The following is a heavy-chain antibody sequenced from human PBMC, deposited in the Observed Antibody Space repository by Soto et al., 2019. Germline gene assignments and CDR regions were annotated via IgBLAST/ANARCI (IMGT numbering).Heavy chain of an antibody. V-gene: IGHV3-23*01. CDR2: ISGSDGST. D-gene: IGHD3-10*01. CDR3: ASQPRATGKLNIFDS. CDR1: GFTLNNHA. Sequence: RGSLRLSRTASGFTLNNHAMSGFRQAPGKGLEWVSVISGSDGSTYYTDSVRGRFSISRDSSKNTLYLQMSSLRAEDTAVYYCASQPRATGKLNIFDSWGPGT. J-gene: IGHJ4*02.